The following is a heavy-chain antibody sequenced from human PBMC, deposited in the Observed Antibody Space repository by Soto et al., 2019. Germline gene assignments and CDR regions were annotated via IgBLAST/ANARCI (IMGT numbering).Heavy chain of an antibody. J-gene: IGHJ6*02. V-gene: IGHV1-18*01. CDR3: AGYSSSSGFYYGMDV. CDR1: GYTFTSYG. D-gene: IGHD6-6*01. CDR2: ISAYNGNT. Sequence: ASVKVSCKASGYTFTSYGISWVRQAPGQGLEWMGWISAYNGNTNYAQKLQGGVTMTTDTSTSTAYMELRSLRSDDTAVYYCAGYSSSSGFYYGMDVWGQGTTVTVSS.